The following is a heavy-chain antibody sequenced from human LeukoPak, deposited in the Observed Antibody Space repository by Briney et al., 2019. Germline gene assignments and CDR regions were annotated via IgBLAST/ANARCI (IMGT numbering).Heavy chain of an antibody. CDR2: IYYSGST. V-gene: IGHV4-59*01. D-gene: IGHD6-13*01. J-gene: IGHJ4*02. CDR3: ARDGIAAAGSFDY. CDR1: GGSISNYY. Sequence: SETLSLTCTVSGGSISNYYWSWIRQPPGKGLEWIGYIYYSGSTNYNPSLKSRVTISVDTSKNQFSLKLSSVTAADTAVYYCARDGIAAAGSFDYWGQGTLVTVSS.